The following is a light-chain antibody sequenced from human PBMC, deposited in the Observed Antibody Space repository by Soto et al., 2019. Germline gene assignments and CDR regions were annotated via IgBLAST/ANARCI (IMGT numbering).Light chain of an antibody. CDR1: QSVSSSF. Sequence: DIVLTQSPGTLSLSPGERATLSCRPSQSVSSSFLAWYQQKPGQAPRLLIYDASNRATGIPARFSGSGSGTDFTLTISSLEPEDFAVYYCQQRSNWPTFGGGTKVDI. CDR2: DAS. J-gene: IGKJ4*01. CDR3: QQRSNWPT. V-gene: IGKV3D-20*02.